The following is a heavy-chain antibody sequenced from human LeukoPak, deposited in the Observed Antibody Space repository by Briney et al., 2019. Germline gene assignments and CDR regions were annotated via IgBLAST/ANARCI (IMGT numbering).Heavy chain of an antibody. Sequence: SVKVSCKASGGTFSSYAISWVRQAPGQGLEWMGGIIPIFGTANYAQKFQGRVTITTDESTSTAYMELSSLRSEDTAVYYCASIPYSSSSPDDAFDIWGQGTMVTVSS. CDR2: IIPIFGTA. V-gene: IGHV1-69*05. CDR3: ASIPYSSSSPDDAFDI. D-gene: IGHD6-6*01. J-gene: IGHJ3*02. CDR1: GGTFSSYA.